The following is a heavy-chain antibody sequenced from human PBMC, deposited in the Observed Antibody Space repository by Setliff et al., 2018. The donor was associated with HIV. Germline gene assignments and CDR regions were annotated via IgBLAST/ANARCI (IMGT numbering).Heavy chain of an antibody. CDR1: GGSISSSSYY. CDR2: IYYSGST. V-gene: IGHV4-39*01. Sequence: SETLSLTCTVSGGSISSSSYYWGWIRQPPGKGLEWIGSIYYSGSTYYNPSLKSRVTISVDTSKNQFSLKLSSVTAADTAVYYCVRLRREEQWLVRGWFDPWGQGTLVTVSS. D-gene: IGHD6-19*01. J-gene: IGHJ5*02. CDR3: VRLRREEQWLVRGWFDP.